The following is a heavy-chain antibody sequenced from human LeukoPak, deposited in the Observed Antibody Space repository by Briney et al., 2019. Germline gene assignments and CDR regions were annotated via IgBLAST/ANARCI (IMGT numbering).Heavy chain of an antibody. CDR3: AKDDYGSGSWLLEY. V-gene: IGHV3-30-3*01. Sequence: GGSLRLSCAASGFTFSSYAMHWVRQAPGKGLEWVAVISYDGSKKYYADSVKGRFTISRDNSKNTLYLQMNSLRAEDTAVYYCAKDDYGSGSWLLEYWGQGTLVTVSS. CDR2: ISYDGSKK. J-gene: IGHJ4*02. D-gene: IGHD3-10*01. CDR1: GFTFSSYA.